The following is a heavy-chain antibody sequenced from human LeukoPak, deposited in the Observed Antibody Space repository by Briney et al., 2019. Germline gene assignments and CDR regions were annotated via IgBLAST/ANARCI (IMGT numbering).Heavy chain of an antibody. Sequence: ASVKVSCKASGGTFSSYAISWVRQAPGQGLEWMGGIIPIFGTANYAQKFQGRVTITADESTSTAYMELSSLRSEDTAVYYCASTVFGVVTQYWYFDYWGQGTLVTVSS. J-gene: IGHJ4*02. V-gene: IGHV1-69*01. CDR3: ASTVFGVVTQYWYFDY. CDR2: IIPIFGTA. CDR1: GGTFSSYA. D-gene: IGHD3-3*01.